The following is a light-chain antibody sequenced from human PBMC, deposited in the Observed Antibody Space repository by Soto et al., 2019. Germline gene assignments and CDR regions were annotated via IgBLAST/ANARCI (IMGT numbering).Light chain of an antibody. Sequence: DIQMTQSPSTLSASVGDRVTITCRASQSLSGWLAWYQQKPGKAPNLLIYDTSTLKSGVPSRFSGSGSGTDFTLTISSLQPEDFATYYCQQDNSYSRTFGQGTKVDIK. CDR3: QQDNSYSRT. V-gene: IGKV1-5*01. J-gene: IGKJ1*01. CDR2: DTS. CDR1: QSLSGW.